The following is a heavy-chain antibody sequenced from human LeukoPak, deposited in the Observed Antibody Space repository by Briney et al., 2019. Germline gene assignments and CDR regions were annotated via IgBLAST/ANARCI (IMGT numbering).Heavy chain of an antibody. CDR2: INSDGSST. Sequence: GGSLRLSCAASGFTFSTYWMHWVRQAPGKGLVRVSRINSDGSSTSYADSVKGRFTISRDNAKNTLYLQMNSLRAEDTAVYYCARVGLIAAAGTPDYWGQGTLVTVSS. V-gene: IGHV3-74*01. J-gene: IGHJ4*02. CDR1: GFTFSTYW. CDR3: ARVGLIAAAGTPDY. D-gene: IGHD6-13*01.